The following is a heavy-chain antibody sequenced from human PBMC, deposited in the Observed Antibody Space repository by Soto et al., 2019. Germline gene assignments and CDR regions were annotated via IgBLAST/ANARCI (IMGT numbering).Heavy chain of an antibody. J-gene: IGHJ6*03. CDR1: GFTLSGYA. V-gene: IGHV3-64*01. Sequence: EVQLAESGGGLAQPGGSLRLSCAASGFTLSGYAMDWFRQAPGKGLEYVSGISSNGVGTYYANSVQGRFTISRDNSKNTVDLQMGSLRPEDMAVYYCARRARPDFYYMDVWGKGTTVTVSS. D-gene: IGHD6-6*01. CDR2: ISSNGVGT. CDR3: ARRARPDFYYMDV.